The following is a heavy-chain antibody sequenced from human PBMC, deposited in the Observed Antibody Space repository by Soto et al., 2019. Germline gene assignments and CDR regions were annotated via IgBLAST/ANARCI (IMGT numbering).Heavy chain of an antibody. CDR2: TRNRAHSYTT. CDR1: GFTFSDHY. D-gene: IGHD3-10*01. J-gene: IGHJ6*03. Sequence: EVQLVESGGVLVQPGGSLRLSCAASGFTFSDHYMDWVRQAPGKGLEWVGRTRNRAHSYTTKYAASVEGRFTISRDDSKNSLYLQMNSLKTEDTAVYYCVLTMFRGAGYDYYYIDVWGKGTTVTVSS. CDR3: VLTMFRGAGYDYYYIDV. V-gene: IGHV3-72*01.